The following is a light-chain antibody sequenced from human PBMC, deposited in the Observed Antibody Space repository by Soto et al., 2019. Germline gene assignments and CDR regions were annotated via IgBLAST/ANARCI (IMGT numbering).Light chain of an antibody. J-gene: IGKJ2*01. CDR3: QQCYSTPLT. Sequence: DIQMTQSPSSLSASVGDRVTITCRASQSSSNYLNWYQQKPGKAPKLLICAASSLQSAVPSRFSGSGSGTDFTLTSISLQPEDFATYYCQQCYSTPLTFGQGTKLEIK. CDR1: QSSSNY. V-gene: IGKV1-39*01. CDR2: AAS.